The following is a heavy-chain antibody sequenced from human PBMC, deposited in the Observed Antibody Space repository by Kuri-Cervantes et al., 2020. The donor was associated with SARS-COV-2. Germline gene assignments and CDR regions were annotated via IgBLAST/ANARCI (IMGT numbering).Heavy chain of an antibody. Sequence: SETLSLTCTVSGGSVSSGSYYWSWIRQPPGKGLEWIGYIYYSGSTNYNPSLKSRVTISVDTSKNQFSLKLSSVTAADTAVYYCARDRDYDFWSGYPPVLYAFDIWGQGTMVTVSS. D-gene: IGHD3-3*01. CDR2: IYYSGST. CDR3: ARDRDYDFWSGYPPVLYAFDI. CDR1: GGSVSSGSYY. J-gene: IGHJ3*02. V-gene: IGHV4-61*01.